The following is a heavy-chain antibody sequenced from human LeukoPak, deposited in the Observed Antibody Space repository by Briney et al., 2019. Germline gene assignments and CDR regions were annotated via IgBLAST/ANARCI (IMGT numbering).Heavy chain of an antibody. CDR3: ARNYYDSSGYSNFGY. CDR1: GGSISSGDYY. CDR2: IYYSGST. V-gene: IGHV4-30-4*02. J-gene: IGHJ4*02. D-gene: IGHD3-22*01. Sequence: KASETLSLTCTVSGGSISSGDYYWSWIRQPPGKGLEWIGYIYYSGSTYYNPSLKSRLTMSVDTSKNQFSLKLSSVTAADTAVYYCARNYYDSSGYSNFGYWGQGTLVTVSS.